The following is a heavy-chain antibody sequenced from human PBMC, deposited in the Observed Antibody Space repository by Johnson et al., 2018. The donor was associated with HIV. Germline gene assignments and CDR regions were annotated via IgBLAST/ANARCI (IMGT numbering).Heavy chain of an antibody. CDR3: AKDQHYYDSRNGGAFDI. D-gene: IGHD3-22*01. CDR1: GFTFSSYA. CDR2: ISYDGSNK. J-gene: IGHJ3*02. V-gene: IGHV3-30-3*02. Sequence: QMLLVESGGGVVQPGRSLRLSCAVSGFTFSSYAMHWVRQAPGKGLEWVALISYDGSNKYYVDSVKGRFTISRDNSKNTLYLQMNSLRAEDTAVYYCAKDQHYYDSRNGGAFDIWGQGEMVTVSS.